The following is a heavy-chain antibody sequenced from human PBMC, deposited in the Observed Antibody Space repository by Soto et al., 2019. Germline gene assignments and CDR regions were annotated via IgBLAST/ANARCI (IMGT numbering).Heavy chain of an antibody. V-gene: IGHV3-72*01. Sequence: GGSLRLSCAASGFTFSSYWMSWVRQAPGKGLEWLGRIRNKPNGHTTEYAASVKGRFTISRDDSKNSVYLQMNSLKSEDTAVYYCSTTVITAPLFEYWGQGTLVTVSS. J-gene: IGHJ4*02. CDR2: IRNKPNGHTT. D-gene: IGHD3-16*01. CDR3: STTVITAPLFEY. CDR1: GFTFSSYW.